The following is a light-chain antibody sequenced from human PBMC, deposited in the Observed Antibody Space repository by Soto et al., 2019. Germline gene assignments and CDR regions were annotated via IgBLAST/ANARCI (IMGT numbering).Light chain of an antibody. CDR2: DVS. V-gene: IGLV2-11*01. CDR3: CSYAGSYGYV. J-gene: IGLJ1*01. Sequence: QSALTQPRSVSGSPGQSVTISCTGTSSDVGGYNYVSWYQQHPGKAPKLMIYDVSKRPSGVPDRFSGSKSGNTASLTISGLQAEDEADYYCCSYAGSYGYVFGTRTKVTVL. CDR1: SSDVGGYNY.